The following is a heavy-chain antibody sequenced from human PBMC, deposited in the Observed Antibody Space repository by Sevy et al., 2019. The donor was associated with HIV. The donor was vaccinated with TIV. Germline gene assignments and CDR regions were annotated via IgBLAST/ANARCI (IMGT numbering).Heavy chain of an antibody. CDR2: IWYDGSIK. CDR3: ASEHNWDDAFDI. CDR1: GFTFNMYG. J-gene: IGHJ3*02. D-gene: IGHD1-1*01. Sequence: GGSLRLSCAASGFTFNMYGMHWVRQAPGKGLEWVGQIWYDGSIKKYADSVKGRFTISRDNSKSTLYLQMNSLGGEDTAVYFCASEHNWDDAFDIWGQGTMVTVSS. V-gene: IGHV3-33*08.